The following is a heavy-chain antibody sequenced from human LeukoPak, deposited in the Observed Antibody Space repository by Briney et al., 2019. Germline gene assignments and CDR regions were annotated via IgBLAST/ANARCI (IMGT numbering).Heavy chain of an antibody. J-gene: IGHJ6*02. Sequence: PGGSLRLSCAASGFTFSSYAMSWVRQAPGKGLEWVSAISGSSGSTYYADSVKGRFTISRDNSKNTLYLQMNSLRAEDTAVYYCGSSTSSYYYYGMDVWGQGTTVTVSS. CDR2: ISGSSGST. CDR1: GFTFSSYA. V-gene: IGHV3-23*01. D-gene: IGHD2-2*01. CDR3: GSSTSSYYYYGMDV.